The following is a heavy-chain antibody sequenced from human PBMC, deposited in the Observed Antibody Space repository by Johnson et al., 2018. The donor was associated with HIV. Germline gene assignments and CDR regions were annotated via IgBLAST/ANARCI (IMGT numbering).Heavy chain of an antibody. CDR3: ASASTVVDAFDI. Sequence: VQLVESGGGVVQPGRSLRLSCAASGFTFSSYAMHWVRQAPGKGLEWVAVISYDGSDKYYADSVKGRFTISRDNSKNTLYLQMNSLRAEDTAVYYCASASTVVDAFDIWGQGTMVTVSS. V-gene: IGHV3-30*14. D-gene: IGHD4-23*01. CDR1: GFTFSSYA. J-gene: IGHJ3*02. CDR2: ISYDGSDK.